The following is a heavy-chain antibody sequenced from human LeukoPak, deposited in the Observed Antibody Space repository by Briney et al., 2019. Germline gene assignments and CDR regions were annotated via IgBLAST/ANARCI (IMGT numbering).Heavy chain of an antibody. J-gene: IGHJ4*02. CDR2: INHNAEMI. CDR1: GFPFGSYV. Sequence: GGSLRLSCEASGFPFGSYVMSWVRQAPGKELEWIAYINHNAEMIFYPDFVKGRFTISRDNAKSSLYLQMNALRYEDTAIYYCARDHDWAFDLWGQGTLVTVSS. CDR3: ARDHDWAFDL. V-gene: IGHV3-48*02. D-gene: IGHD3-9*01.